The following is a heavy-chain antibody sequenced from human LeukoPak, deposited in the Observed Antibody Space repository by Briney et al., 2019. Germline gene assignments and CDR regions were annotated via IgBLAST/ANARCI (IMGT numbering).Heavy chain of an antibody. V-gene: IGHV4-34*01. CDR2: ISHSGST. J-gene: IGHJ6*04. CDR3: ARGRLRVVYEV. CDR1: GGSCSGYY. D-gene: IGHD2-8*02. Sequence: SETLSLTCAVYGGSCSGYYWSWIRQPPGKGLEWIGEISHSGSTNYNPSLKSRVTISVDTSKNQFSLKLSSVTAADTAVYYCARGRLRVVYEVWGKGTTVTVSS.